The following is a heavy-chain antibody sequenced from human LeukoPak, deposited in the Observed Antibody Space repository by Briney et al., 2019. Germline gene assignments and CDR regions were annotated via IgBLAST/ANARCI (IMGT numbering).Heavy chain of an antibody. CDR3: ARPRGWERRWYFDL. CDR1: GFTFSNYG. Sequence: GGSLSLSCAASGFTFSNYGMNWVRQAPGKGLEWVSSISSSGTYIYYVDSMKGRFTISRDNAKNSLYLQMDSLRAEDTAVYYCARPRGWERRWYFDLWGRGTLVTVSS. CDR2: ISSSGTYI. D-gene: IGHD1-26*01. J-gene: IGHJ2*01. V-gene: IGHV3-21*01.